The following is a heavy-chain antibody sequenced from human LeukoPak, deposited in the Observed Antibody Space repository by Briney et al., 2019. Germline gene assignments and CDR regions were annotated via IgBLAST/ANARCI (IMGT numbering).Heavy chain of an antibody. CDR1: GFTFTNYC. J-gene: IGHJ4*02. V-gene: IGHV3-74*01. CDR2: INSDGSGT. D-gene: IGHD3-10*01. Sequence: GGSLRLSCAASGFTFTNYCMHWVRQVSGKGLVGVSRINSDGSGTRYADFVKVRFTISRDNAKSTVSLQMHSLRTADTAVYYCARDGMTYGRHFDYWGQGILVTVSS. CDR3: ARDGMTYGRHFDY.